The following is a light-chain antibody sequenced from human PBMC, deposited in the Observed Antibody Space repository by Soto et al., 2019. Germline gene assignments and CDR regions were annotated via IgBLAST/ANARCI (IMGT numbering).Light chain of an antibody. CDR3: SSYTTSAPYV. J-gene: IGLJ1*01. V-gene: IGLV2-14*01. CDR1: SSDVGAYNF. Sequence: QSVLTQPASVSGSPGQSITISCTGTSSDVGAYNFVSWYQHHPGRAPKLIIYELTIRPSGVSNRFSGSKSGNTASLTISGLQAEDEADYYCSSYTTSAPYVFGSGTKVTVL. CDR2: ELT.